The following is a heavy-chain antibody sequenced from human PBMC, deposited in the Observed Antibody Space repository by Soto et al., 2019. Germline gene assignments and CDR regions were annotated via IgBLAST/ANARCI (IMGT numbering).Heavy chain of an antibody. CDR1: GFTFSSYA. CDR3: ARVGGYCSSTSCYTGDYYYGMDV. V-gene: IGHV3-30-3*01. Sequence: PGGSLRLSCAASGFTFSSYAMHWVRQAPGKGLEWVAVISYDGSNKYYADSVKGRFTISRDNSKNTLYLQMNSLRAEDTAVYYCARVGGYCSSTSCYTGDYYYGMDVWGQGTTVTVSS. D-gene: IGHD2-2*02. CDR2: ISYDGSNK. J-gene: IGHJ6*02.